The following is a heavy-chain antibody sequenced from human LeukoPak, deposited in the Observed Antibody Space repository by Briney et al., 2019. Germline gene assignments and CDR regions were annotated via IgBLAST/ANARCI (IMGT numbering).Heavy chain of an antibody. Sequence: GGSLRLSCADSGFTVSSAYMSWVRQAPGKGPAWVSVIYGDGTTYYADSVKGRFTISRDNSENTVFLQMHSLRAEDTAMYYCARGGVRHYWGQGTLVTVSS. CDR3: ARGGVRHY. D-gene: IGHD2-8*02. CDR1: GFTVSSAY. V-gene: IGHV3-53*01. CDR2: IYGDGTT. J-gene: IGHJ4*02.